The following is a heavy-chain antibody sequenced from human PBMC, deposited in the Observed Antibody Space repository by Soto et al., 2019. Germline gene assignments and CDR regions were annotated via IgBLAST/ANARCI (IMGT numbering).Heavy chain of an antibody. CDR2: IYYSGST. CDR3: ARSRDIVVVVAAAFDI. J-gene: IGHJ3*02. Sequence: SETLSLTCTVSGGSISSYYWSWIRQPPGKGLEWIGYIYYSGSTNYNPSLKSRVTISVDTSKNQFSLKLSSVTAADTAMYYCARSRDIVVVVAAAFDIWGQGTMVTVSS. CDR1: GGSISSYY. V-gene: IGHV4-59*01. D-gene: IGHD2-15*01.